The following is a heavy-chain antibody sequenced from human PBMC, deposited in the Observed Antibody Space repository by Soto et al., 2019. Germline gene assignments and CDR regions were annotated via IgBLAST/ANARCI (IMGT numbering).Heavy chain of an antibody. V-gene: IGHV3-33*05. D-gene: IGHD6-6*01. J-gene: IGHJ3*02. CDR2: ILLDGRSQ. CDR3: ARDLPEYSRSSAAFDI. CDR1: GFTFSNYG. Sequence: LRLSCASSGFTFSNYGMHWVRQAPGKGLEWVGVILLDGRSQNYADSVKGRFTISRDNAKNTLFLQMNSLRAEDTAVYFCARDLPEYSRSSAAFDIWGQGTMVTVSS.